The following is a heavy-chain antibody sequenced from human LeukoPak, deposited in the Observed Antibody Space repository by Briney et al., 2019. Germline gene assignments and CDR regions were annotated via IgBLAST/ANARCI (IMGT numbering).Heavy chain of an antibody. CDR3: ARAVGYCSSSICYRFDY. CDR2: ISSSSSTI. Sequence: GGSLRLSCAASGFTFSSYSMIWVRQAPGKGLEWVSYISSSSSTIYYADSVKSLFTISRDNAKTSLYLQMNSLSAEDTAVYYCARAVGYCSSSICYRFDYWGQGTLVTVSS. V-gene: IGHV3-48*01. D-gene: IGHD2-2*01. CDR1: GFTFSSYS. J-gene: IGHJ4*02.